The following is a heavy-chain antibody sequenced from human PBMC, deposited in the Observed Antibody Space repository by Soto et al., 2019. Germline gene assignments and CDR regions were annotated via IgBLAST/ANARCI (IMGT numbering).Heavy chain of an antibody. CDR1: GYTSTDYY. CDR2: INPNVGGT. V-gene: IGHV1-2*02. J-gene: IGHJ5*02. Sequence: QVHLVQSGAEVKKPGASVYVSCKASGYTSTDYYVHWVRQAPGQGLEWMGWINPNVGGTNYARKFQGRLTMTRDTSISTVYMQLTRLGPDDTARYYCARGGREVPRIPYDTWGQGTLVTVSS. D-gene: IGHD3-16*01. CDR3: ARGGREVPRIPYDT.